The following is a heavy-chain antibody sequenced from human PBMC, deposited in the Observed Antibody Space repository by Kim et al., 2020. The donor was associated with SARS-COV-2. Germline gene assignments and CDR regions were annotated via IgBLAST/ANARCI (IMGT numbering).Heavy chain of an antibody. D-gene: IGHD2-2*01. V-gene: IGHV3-21*01. CDR2: ISASSTNI. J-gene: IGHJ4*02. CDR3: ASRYCSSSSCHYFDY. CDR1: GFSFNTYG. Sequence: LSLTCAASGFSFNTYGMGWVRQAPGKGLEWVSFISASSTNIYYVDSVKGRFTISRDNAKNSLFLQMNSLTAEDTAVYYCASRYCSSSSCHYFDYWGQGTLVTVS.